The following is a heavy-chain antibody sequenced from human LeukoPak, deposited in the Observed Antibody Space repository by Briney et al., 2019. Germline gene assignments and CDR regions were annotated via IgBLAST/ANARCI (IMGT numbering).Heavy chain of an antibody. V-gene: IGHV3-30*02. D-gene: IGHD3-10*01. CDR1: GFTFSIYG. CDR2: IRYDGSNK. CDR3: AKAPDIISWGIDY. Sequence: PGGSLRLSCAASGFTFSIYGMHWVRQAPGKGLEWVAFIRYDGSNKYYADSVKGRFTISRDNSKNTLYLQMNSLRAEDTAVYYCAKAPDIISWGIDYWGQGTLVTVSS. J-gene: IGHJ4*02.